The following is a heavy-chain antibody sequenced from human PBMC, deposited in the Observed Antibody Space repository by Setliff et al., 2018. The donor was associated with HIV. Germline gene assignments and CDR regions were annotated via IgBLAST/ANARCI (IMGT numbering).Heavy chain of an antibody. CDR1: GDTFNDYG. D-gene: IGHD5-12*01. CDR2: IIPIFKSA. J-gene: IGHJ3*01. V-gene: IGHV1-69*05. Sequence: SVKVSCKVSGDTFNDYGLNWVRQAPGQGLEWMGGIIPIFKSADYAQKFQGRVTITTDESTSTAYMDLSSLKSEDTAIYYCARTSGDAYNYEGAFDVWGQGTLVTVSS. CDR3: ARTSGDAYNYEGAFDV.